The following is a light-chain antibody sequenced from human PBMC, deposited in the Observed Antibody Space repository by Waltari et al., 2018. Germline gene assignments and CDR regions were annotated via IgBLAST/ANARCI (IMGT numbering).Light chain of an antibody. CDR1: SNAVGFSNF. Sequence: QSALTQPASVSGSPGQSITIPCTGTSNAVGFSNFVPWYQQHPGQPPKVIIYEVSNRPSGISNRFSGSKSGNTASLTISGLQPEDEADYHCSAYTSTSALVFGTGTKVTVL. CDR3: SAYTSTSALV. V-gene: IGLV2-14*01. CDR2: EVS. J-gene: IGLJ1*01.